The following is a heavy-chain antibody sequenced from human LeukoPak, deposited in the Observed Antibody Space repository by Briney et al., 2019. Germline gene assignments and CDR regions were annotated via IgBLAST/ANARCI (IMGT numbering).Heavy chain of an antibody. Sequence: SETLSLTCTVSGGSISSYYWSWIRQPAGKGLEWIGRIYTSGSTNYNPSLKSRVTMSVDTSKNQFSLKLSSVTAADTAVYYCATHYDFWSGYYSLDVWGQGTTVTVSS. CDR1: GGSISSYY. D-gene: IGHD3-3*01. CDR2: IYTSGST. CDR3: ATHYDFWSGYYSLDV. V-gene: IGHV4-4*07. J-gene: IGHJ6*02.